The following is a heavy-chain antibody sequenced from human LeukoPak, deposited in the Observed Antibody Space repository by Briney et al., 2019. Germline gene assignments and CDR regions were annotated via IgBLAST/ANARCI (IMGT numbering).Heavy chain of an antibody. D-gene: IGHD2-8*02. Sequence: GGFLRLSCAASGFNFSTYEMNWVRQAPGKGLEWVAVIWYDGSNEYYADSVKGRFTISRDNSKNTQYLQMSSLKAEDTALYYFARWRGTGGYSDYWGQGTLVTVSS. J-gene: IGHJ4*02. CDR1: GFNFSTYE. CDR2: IWYDGSNE. CDR3: ARWRGTGGYSDY. V-gene: IGHV3-33*08.